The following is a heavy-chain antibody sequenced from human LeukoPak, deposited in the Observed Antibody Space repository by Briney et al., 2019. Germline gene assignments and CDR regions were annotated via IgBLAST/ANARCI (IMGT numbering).Heavy chain of an antibody. CDR1: GFNFISYG. CDR3: AIDQVVAATPWGAFDI. J-gene: IGHJ3*02. CDR2: ISDDGSNK. D-gene: IGHD2-15*01. Sequence: GGSLRLSCAASGFNFISYGMHWVRQAPGKGLEWVAVISDDGSNKYYVDSVKGRFTISRDNSKNTLYLQMNSLRAEDTAVYYCAIDQVVAATPWGAFDIWGQGTMVTVSS. V-gene: IGHV3-30*03.